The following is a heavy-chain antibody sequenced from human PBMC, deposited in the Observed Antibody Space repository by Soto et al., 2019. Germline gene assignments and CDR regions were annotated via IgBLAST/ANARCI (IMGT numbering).Heavy chain of an antibody. J-gene: IGHJ6*02. CDR1: GYTFTGNY. D-gene: IGHD2-2*01. V-gene: IGHV1-2*02. Sequence: ASVKVYCKASGYTFTGNYMHWGRQAPGQGLEWMGWINPNSGGTKYAQKFQGRVTMTRDTSISTAYMELSRLRSDDTAVYYCARVIVVEPAAEDYYYYYGMDVWGQGTTVTVSS. CDR3: ARVIVVEPAAEDYYYYYGMDV. CDR2: INPNSGGT.